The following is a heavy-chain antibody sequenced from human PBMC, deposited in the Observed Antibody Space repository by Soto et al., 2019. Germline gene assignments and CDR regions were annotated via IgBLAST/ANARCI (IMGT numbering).Heavy chain of an antibody. CDR1: GGSISGYY. Sequence: SETLSLTCTVSGGSISGYYWSWIRQPPGKGLEWIGYMYNTGSTVYNPSFKSRVTISVDTSKDQFSLTLNSVTAADTAVYYCARDLWPYCGTDCYPLDLRGLRTTVPVYS. CDR3: ARDLWPYCGTDCYPLDL. CDR2: MYNTGST. D-gene: IGHD2-21*02. J-gene: IGHJ6*02. V-gene: IGHV4-59*01.